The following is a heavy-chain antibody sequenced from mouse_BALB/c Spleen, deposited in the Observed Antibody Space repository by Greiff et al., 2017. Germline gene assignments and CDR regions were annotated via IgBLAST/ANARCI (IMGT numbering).Heavy chain of an antibody. CDR2: IDPANGNT. Sequence: EVKLQESGAELVKPGASVKLSCTASGFNIKDTYMHWVKQRPEQGLEWIGRIDPANGNTKYDPKFQGKATITADTSSNTAYLQLSSLTSEDTAVYYCARPTMITGFAYWGQGTLVTVSA. CDR3: ARPTMITGFAY. D-gene: IGHD2-4*01. CDR1: GFNIKDTY. J-gene: IGHJ3*01. V-gene: IGHV14-3*02.